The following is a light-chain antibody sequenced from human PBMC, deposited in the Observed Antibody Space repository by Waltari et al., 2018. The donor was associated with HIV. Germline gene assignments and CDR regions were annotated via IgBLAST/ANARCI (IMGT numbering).Light chain of an antibody. CDR3: CSYAGSYPVV. CDR2: DVS. J-gene: IGLJ2*01. Sequence: QSALTQPRSVSGSPGQSVTISCTGTSSDVGVYNFVSWYQQHPGKAPKLMIYDVSKRPSWVPCLVSVPKSGNTASLTISGLQAEDEADYYCCSYAGSYPVVFGGGTKLTVL. CDR1: SSDVGVYNF. V-gene: IGLV2-11*01.